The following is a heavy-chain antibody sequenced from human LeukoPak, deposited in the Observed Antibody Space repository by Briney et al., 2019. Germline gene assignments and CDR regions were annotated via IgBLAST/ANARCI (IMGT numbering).Heavy chain of an antibody. CDR3: AKIPMIVVVITTGAFDI. V-gene: IGHV3-23*01. D-gene: IGHD3-22*01. J-gene: IGHJ3*02. CDR2: ISGSGGST. CDR1: GFTFSDYY. Sequence: GGSLRLSCAASGFTFSDYYMSWIRQAPGKGLEWVSAISGSGGSTYYADSVKGRFTISRDNSKNTLYLQMNSLRAEDTAVYYCAKIPMIVVVITTGAFDIWGQGTMVTVSS.